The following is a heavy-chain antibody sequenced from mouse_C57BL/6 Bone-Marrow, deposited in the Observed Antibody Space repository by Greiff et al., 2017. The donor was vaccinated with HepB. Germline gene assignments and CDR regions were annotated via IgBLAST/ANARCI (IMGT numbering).Heavy chain of an antibody. J-gene: IGHJ2*01. CDR2: INPNNGGT. D-gene: IGHD1-1*01. V-gene: IGHV1-18*01. CDR1: GYTFTDYN. CDR3: ARRDYGSSPLDY. Sequence: VQLKQSGPELVKPGASVKIPCKASGYTFTDYNMDWVKQSHGKSLEWIGDINPNNGGTIYNQKFKGKATLTVDKSSSTAYMELRSLTSEDTAVYYCARRDYGSSPLDYWGQGTTLTVSS.